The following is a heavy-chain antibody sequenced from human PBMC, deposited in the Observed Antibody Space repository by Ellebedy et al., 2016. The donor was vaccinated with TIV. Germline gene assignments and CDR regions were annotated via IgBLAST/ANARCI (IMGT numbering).Heavy chain of an antibody. J-gene: IGHJ4*02. D-gene: IGHD5-12*01. V-gene: IGHV3-7*01. Sequence: GESLKISCAASGLTFSRCWMIWVRQAPGKGLEWVASINEDGTETYYVDSAKGRSTISRDNAKNTLYLQMNSLRADDTAVYYCARDLHIVASNYWGQGTLVTVSS. CDR3: ARDLHIVASNY. CDR1: GLTFSRCW. CDR2: INEDGTET.